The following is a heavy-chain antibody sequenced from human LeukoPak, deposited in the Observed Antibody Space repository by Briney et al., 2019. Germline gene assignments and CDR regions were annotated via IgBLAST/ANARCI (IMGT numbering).Heavy chain of an antibody. V-gene: IGHV4-30-4*01. D-gene: IGHD4-23*01. CDR3: ARDLLNEGNHLDY. CDR1: GGSISSGDYY. CDR2: IYYSGST. J-gene: IGHJ4*02. Sequence: SETLSLTCTVSGGSISSGDYYWSWLRQPPGKGLEWIGYIYYSGSTYYNPSLKSRVTISVDTSKNQFSLKLSSVTAADTAVYYCARDLLNEGNHLDYWGQGTLVTVSS.